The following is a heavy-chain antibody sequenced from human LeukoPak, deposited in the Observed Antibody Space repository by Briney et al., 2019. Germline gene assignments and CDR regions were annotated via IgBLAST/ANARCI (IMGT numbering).Heavy chain of an antibody. CDR1: GFSLSTSGVG. CDR3: AHRGPESYLGFAFDI. CDR2: IYWDDDK. J-gene: IGHJ3*02. V-gene: IGHV2-5*02. D-gene: IGHD3-10*01. Sequence: SGPTLVKPTQTLTLTCTFSGFSLSTSGVGVGWIRQPPGKALEWLALIYWDDDKRYSPSLKSRLTITKDTSKNQVVLTITNMDPVDTATYYCAHRGPESYLGFAFDIWGQGTMVTVSS.